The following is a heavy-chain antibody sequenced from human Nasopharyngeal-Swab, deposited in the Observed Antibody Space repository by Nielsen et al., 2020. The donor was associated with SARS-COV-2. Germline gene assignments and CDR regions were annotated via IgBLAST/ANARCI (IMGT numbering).Heavy chain of an antibody. Sequence: GESLKISCEASGFTFSNYWMHWVRQAPGKGLEWVAVIWYDGSNKYYADSVKGRFTISRDNSKNTLYLQMNSLRAEDTAVYYCARDSQERFDYWGQGTLVTVSS. CDR1: GFTFSNYW. CDR2: IWYDGSNK. J-gene: IGHJ4*02. D-gene: IGHD1-1*01. V-gene: IGHV3-33*08. CDR3: ARDSQERFDY.